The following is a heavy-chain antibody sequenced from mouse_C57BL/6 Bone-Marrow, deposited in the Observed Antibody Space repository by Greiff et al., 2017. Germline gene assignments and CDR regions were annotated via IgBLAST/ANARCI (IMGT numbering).Heavy chain of an antibody. CDR2: ISSGGSYT. V-gene: IGHV5-6*01. CDR1: GFTFSSYG. CDR3: ARHDLITDYYAMDY. D-gene: IGHD2-4*01. J-gene: IGHJ4*01. Sequence: EVQRVESGGDLVKPGGSLKLSCAASGFTFSSYGMSWVRQTPDKRLEWVATISSGGSYTYYPDSVKGRFTISRDNDKNTLYLQMSSLKSEDTAMYYCARHDLITDYYAMDYWGQGTSVTVSS.